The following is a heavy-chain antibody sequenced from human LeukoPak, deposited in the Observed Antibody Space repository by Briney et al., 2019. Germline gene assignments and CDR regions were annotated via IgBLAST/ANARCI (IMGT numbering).Heavy chain of an antibody. V-gene: IGHV1-3*01. CDR2: INAGNGNT. CDR3: ARATFDILTGFDY. CDR1: GYTFTSYA. D-gene: IGHD3-9*01. J-gene: IGHJ4*02. Sequence: GASVKVSCKASGYTFTSYAMHWVRQAPGQRLEWMGWINAGNGNTNYAQTLQGRVTMTTDTSTSTAYMELRSLRSDDTAVYYCARATFDILTGFDYWGQGTLVTVSS.